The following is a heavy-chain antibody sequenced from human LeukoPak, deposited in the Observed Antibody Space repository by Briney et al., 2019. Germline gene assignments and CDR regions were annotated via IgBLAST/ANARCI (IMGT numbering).Heavy chain of an antibody. V-gene: IGHV4-34*01. CDR3: ARRVTDTYYYYYYIDV. CDR2: INHSGST. Sequence: SETLSLTCAVYGGSFSGYYWCWIRQPPGKGLEWIGEINHSGSTNYNPYLKSRVTISVDTSKNLFSLKLSSVTAADTAVYYCARRVTDTYYYYYYIDVWGKGTTVTVSS. D-gene: IGHD2-21*02. J-gene: IGHJ6*03. CDR1: GGSFSGYY.